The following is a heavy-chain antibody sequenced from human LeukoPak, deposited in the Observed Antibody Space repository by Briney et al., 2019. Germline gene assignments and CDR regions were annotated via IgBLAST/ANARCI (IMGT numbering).Heavy chain of an antibody. CDR3: ARDRWINVGAPIDY. V-gene: IGHV4-39*07. J-gene: IGHJ4*02. Sequence: PSETLSLTCTVSGGSISSSSYYWGWIRQPPGKGLEWIGSIYYSGSTYYNPSLKSRVTISVDTSKNQFSLKLSSVTAADTAVYYCARDRWINVGAPIDYWGQGTLVTVSS. CDR2: IYYSGST. D-gene: IGHD1-26*01. CDR1: GGSISSSSYY.